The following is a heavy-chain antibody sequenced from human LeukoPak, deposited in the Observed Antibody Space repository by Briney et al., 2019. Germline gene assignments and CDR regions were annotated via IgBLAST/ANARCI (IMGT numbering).Heavy chain of an antibody. CDR3: ARDSIYCSSTSCYRYFQH. Sequence: PGGSLRPSCAASGVSFSSYAMHWVRQAPGKGLEYVSAISSNGGSTCYANSVKGRFTISRDNSKNTLYLQMGSLRAEDMAVYYCARDSIYCSSTSCYRYFQHWGQGTLVTVSS. V-gene: IGHV3-64*01. J-gene: IGHJ1*01. CDR1: GVSFSSYA. CDR2: ISSNGGST. D-gene: IGHD2-2*01.